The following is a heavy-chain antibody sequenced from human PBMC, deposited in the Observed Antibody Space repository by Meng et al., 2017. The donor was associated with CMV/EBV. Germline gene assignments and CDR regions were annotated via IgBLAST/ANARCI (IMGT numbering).Heavy chain of an antibody. CDR3: ANVAQSPGWELHHYYYGMDV. V-gene: IGHV3-30*02. J-gene: IGHJ6*02. CDR1: GFTFSSYG. D-gene: IGHD1-26*01. Sequence: LKISCAASGFTFSSYGMHWVRQAPGKGLEWVAFIRYDGSNKYYADSVKGRFTISRDNSKNTLYLQMNSLRAEDTAVYYCANVAQSPGWELHHYYYGMDVWGQGTTVTVSS. CDR2: IRYDGSNK.